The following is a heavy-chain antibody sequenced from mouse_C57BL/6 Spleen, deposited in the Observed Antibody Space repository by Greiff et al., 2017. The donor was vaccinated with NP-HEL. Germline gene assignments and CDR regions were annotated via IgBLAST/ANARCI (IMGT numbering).Heavy chain of an antibody. Sequence: EVKLQESGPGLVKPSQSLSLTCSVTGYSITSGYYWNWIRQFPGNKLEWMGYISYDGSNQYNPSLKNPISLTRDTSKNQLFLKLNSVTTEDTATYYCARRGDYYGSFHWGQGTLVTVSA. J-gene: IGHJ3*01. D-gene: IGHD1-1*01. CDR2: ISYDGSN. V-gene: IGHV3-6*01. CDR1: GYSITSGYY. CDR3: ARRGDYYGSFH.